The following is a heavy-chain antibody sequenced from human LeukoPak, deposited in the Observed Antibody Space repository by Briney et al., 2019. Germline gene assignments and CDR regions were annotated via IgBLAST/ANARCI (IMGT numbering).Heavy chain of an antibody. CDR1: GYTFTGYY. D-gene: IGHD6-13*01. Sequence: ASVKVSCKASGYTFTGYYMHWVRQAPGQGLEWMGWINPNSGGTNYAQTFQGRVTMTRDTSISTPYMELSILRSDDTAVYYCARDHSSSCQLLDYWGQGTLVTISS. CDR2: INPNSGGT. V-gene: IGHV1-2*02. J-gene: IGHJ4*02. CDR3: ARDHSSSCQLLDY.